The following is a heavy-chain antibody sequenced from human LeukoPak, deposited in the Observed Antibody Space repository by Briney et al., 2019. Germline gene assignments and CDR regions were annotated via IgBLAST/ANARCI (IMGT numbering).Heavy chain of an antibody. Sequence: GGSLRLSCAASGFTFSSYAMNWVRQAPGKGLEWVSAISGSGSRTYYADSVKGRITISRDNSKNTLYLQMNNLRAEDTAVYYCAKESSNSWSQIGYWGQGTLVTVSS. CDR1: GFTFSSYA. CDR3: AKESSNSWSQIGY. D-gene: IGHD6-13*01. J-gene: IGHJ4*02. CDR2: ISGSGSRT. V-gene: IGHV3-23*01.